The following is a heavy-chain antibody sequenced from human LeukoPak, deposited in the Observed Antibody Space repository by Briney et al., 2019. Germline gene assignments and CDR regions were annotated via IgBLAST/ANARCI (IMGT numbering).Heavy chain of an antibody. CDR3: ARRVRAPVFGY. V-gene: IGHV4-34*01. D-gene: IGHD3-10*01. Sequence: SETLSLTCAVYGGSFSGYYWSWIRQPPGKGLEWIGEINHSGSTNYNPSLKSRVTISVDTSKNQFSLKLSSVTAADTAVYYCARRVRAPVFGYWGQGTLVTVSS. CDR1: GGSFSGYY. J-gene: IGHJ4*02. CDR2: INHSGST.